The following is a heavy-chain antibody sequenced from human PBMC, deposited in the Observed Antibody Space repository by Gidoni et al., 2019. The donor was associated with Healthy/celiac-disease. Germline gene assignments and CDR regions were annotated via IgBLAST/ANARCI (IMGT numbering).Heavy chain of an antibody. Sequence: EVQLVESAGGLVKPGRSLRLPCTASGFTFGAYAMSWFRQGPGKGMEWVGFIRSKADGGTTEYAASVKGRFTISRDDSKSIAYLQMNSLKTEDTAVYYCAKVSGKYYYYGMDVWGQGTTVTVSS. CDR2: IRSKADGGTT. CDR3: AKVSGKYYYYGMDV. J-gene: IGHJ6*02. V-gene: IGHV3-49*05. CDR1: GFTFGAYA.